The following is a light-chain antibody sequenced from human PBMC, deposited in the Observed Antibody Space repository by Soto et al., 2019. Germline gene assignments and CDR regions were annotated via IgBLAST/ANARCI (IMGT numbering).Light chain of an antibody. CDR2: GNS. J-gene: IGLJ1*01. Sequence: QDVLTQPPSVCGAPGQGVTISCTGSSSNIGAHYDVHWYQQLPGTAPKLLIYGNSNRPSGVPDRFSGSKSGTSASLAITGLQAEDEADYYCQSYDNSLSVYVFGTGTKVTVL. CDR1: SSNIGAHYD. V-gene: IGLV1-40*01. CDR3: QSYDNSLSVYV.